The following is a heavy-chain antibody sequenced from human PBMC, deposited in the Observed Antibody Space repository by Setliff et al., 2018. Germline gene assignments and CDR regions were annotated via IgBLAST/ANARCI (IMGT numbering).Heavy chain of an antibody. V-gene: IGHV4-61*02. D-gene: IGHD3-3*01. CDR1: GDSISSGSSY. CDR2: LHTGGST. J-gene: IGHJ5*02. CDR3: ARAGPTVTFFRVLVISWWDP. Sequence: SETLSLTCTVSGDSISSGSSYWTWIRQPAGKGLEWIGLLHTGGSTNYNRSLRSRISISVDTSKNQFSLKLSSVTAADTATYYCARAGPTVTFFRVLVISWWDPWGQGSLVTVSS.